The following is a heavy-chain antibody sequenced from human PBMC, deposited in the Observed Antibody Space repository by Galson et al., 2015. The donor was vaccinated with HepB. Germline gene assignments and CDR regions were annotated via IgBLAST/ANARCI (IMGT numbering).Heavy chain of an antibody. CDR3: ARILTGYDSSGYYYDAFDI. CDR1: GFTFSSYS. V-gene: IGHV3-7*03. J-gene: IGHJ3*02. Sequence: SLRLSCAASGFTFSSYSMNWVRQAPGKGLEWVANIKQDGSEKYYVDSVKGRFTISRDNAKNSLYLQMNSLRAEDTAVYYCARILTGYDSSGYYYDAFDIWGQGTMVTVSS. D-gene: IGHD3-22*01. CDR2: IKQDGSEK.